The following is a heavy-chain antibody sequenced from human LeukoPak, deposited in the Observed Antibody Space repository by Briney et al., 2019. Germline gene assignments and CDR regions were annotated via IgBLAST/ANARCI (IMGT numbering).Heavy chain of an antibody. D-gene: IGHD2-15*01. V-gene: IGHV1-46*01. Sequence: ASVKVSCKASGYTFTSYYMHWVRQAPGQGLEWMGIINPSGGSTSYAQKFQGRVTMTRDMSTSTVYMELSSLRSEDTAVYYCARGYCSGGSCFRSDAFDIWGQGTMVTVSS. CDR2: INPSGGST. CDR3: ARGYCSGGSCFRSDAFDI. CDR1: GYTFTSYY. J-gene: IGHJ3*02.